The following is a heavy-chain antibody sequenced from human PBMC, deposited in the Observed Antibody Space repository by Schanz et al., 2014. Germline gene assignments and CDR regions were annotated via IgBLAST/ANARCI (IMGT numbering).Heavy chain of an antibody. V-gene: IGHV3-48*01. Sequence: EVQLVESGGGWVQPGGSLRLSCAASGFTFSDYSMNWVRQAPGKGPEWVSYIRSSSTPIYYADSVKGRFTISRDNAKNSVFLQMNSLRAEDTAVYYCVRDSFFAFDYWGQGTLVTVSS. CDR2: IRSSSTPI. D-gene: IGHD3-3*01. CDR1: GFTFSDYS. CDR3: VRDSFFAFDY. J-gene: IGHJ4*02.